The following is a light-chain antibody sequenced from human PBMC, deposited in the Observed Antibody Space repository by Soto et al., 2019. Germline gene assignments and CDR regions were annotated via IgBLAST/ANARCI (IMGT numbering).Light chain of an antibody. CDR1: QSITNY. CDR2: AAS. V-gene: IGKV1-39*01. Sequence: DIQMTQSPSSLSVSVGDRVTINCRTSQSITNYLNWYQQKPGKAPKLLVYAASSLQSGVPSRFSGNGAVTDFTLTISSLQREDFASCYCQQSDSYPCTFGRGTKLEIK. CDR3: QQSDSYPCT. J-gene: IGKJ2*02.